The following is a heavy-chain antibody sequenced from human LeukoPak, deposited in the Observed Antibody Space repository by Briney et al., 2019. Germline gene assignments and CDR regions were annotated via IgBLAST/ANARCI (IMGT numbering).Heavy chain of an antibody. Sequence: GGSLRLSCAASGFTFGSYGMHWVRQAPGKGLEWVAVIWYDGSNKYYADSVKGRFTISRDNSKNTLYLQMNSLRAEDTAVYYCARAHYYDSSGPIDYWGQGTLVTVSS. D-gene: IGHD3-22*01. J-gene: IGHJ4*02. CDR3: ARAHYYDSSGPIDY. V-gene: IGHV3-33*08. CDR1: GFTFGSYG. CDR2: IWYDGSNK.